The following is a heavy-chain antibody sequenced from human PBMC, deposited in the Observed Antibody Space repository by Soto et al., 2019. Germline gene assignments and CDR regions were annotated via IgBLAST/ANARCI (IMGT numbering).Heavy chain of an antibody. V-gene: IGHV3-66*01. CDR3: ARDHTTYYDFWSGYPEI. CDR2: IYSGGST. CDR1: GFTVSSNY. J-gene: IGHJ6*04. Sequence: GGSLILSCAASGFTVSSNYMSWVRQAPGKGLEWVSVIYSGGSTYYADSVKDRFTISRDNSKNTLYLQMNSLRAEDTAVYYCARDHTTYYDFWSGYPEIWGKGTTVTVSS. D-gene: IGHD3-3*01.